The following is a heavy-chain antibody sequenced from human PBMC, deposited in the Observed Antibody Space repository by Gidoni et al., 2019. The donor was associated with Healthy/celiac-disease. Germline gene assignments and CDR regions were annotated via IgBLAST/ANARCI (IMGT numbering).Heavy chain of an antibody. Sequence: EVQLVESGGGLVQPGRSLRLSCAASGFPFDDYAMTWVRQAPGKGRGWVSGISWNSGSIGYADSGKGRFTISRDNAKNSLYLQMNSLRAEDTALYYCARAPAAGYSYYFDYWGQGTLVTVSS. V-gene: IGHV3-9*01. J-gene: IGHJ4*02. CDR1: GFPFDDYA. CDR3: ARAPAAGYSYYFDY. D-gene: IGHD5-18*01. CDR2: ISWNSGSI.